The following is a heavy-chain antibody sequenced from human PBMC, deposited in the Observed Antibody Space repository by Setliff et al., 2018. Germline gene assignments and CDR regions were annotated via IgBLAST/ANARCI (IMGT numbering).Heavy chain of an antibody. J-gene: IGHJ4*02. CDR2: MDHSGST. D-gene: IGHD2-21*02. V-gene: IGHV4-38-2*02. Sequence: SETLSLTCAVSGYSISSGYSWGWIRQPPGKGLEWIGSMDHSGSTYYNPSLKSRVTMSVDTSKNHFSLKLNSVTAADTAVYYCARDLGHGGDSDYWGQGILVTVSS. CDR1: GYSISSGYS. CDR3: ARDLGHGGDSDY.